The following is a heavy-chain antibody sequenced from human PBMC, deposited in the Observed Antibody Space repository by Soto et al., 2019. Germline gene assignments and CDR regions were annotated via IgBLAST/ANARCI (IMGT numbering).Heavy chain of an antibody. CDR2: ISSSSSTI. CDR1: GFTFSSYS. J-gene: IGHJ3*02. CDR3: ARASIAAAGTGAGACDI. D-gene: IGHD6-13*01. Sequence: EVQLVESGGGLVQPGGSLRLSCAASGFTFSSYSMNWVRQAPGKGLEWVSYISSSSSTIYYADSVKGRFTISRDNAKNSLYLQMNSLRDEDTAVYYCARASIAAAGTGAGACDIWGQGTMVTVSS. V-gene: IGHV3-48*02.